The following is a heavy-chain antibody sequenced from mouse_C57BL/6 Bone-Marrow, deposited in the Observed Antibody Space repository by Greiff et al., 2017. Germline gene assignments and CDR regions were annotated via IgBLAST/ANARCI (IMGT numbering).Heavy chain of an antibody. Sequence: VQLQQSGAELVKPGASVKLSCKASGYTFTSYWMHWVKQRPGQGLEWIGMIHPNSGSTNYNEKFKGKATLTVDKSSSTAYMQLSSLTSEDSAVYYCAGNYYFDYWGQGTTLTVSA. V-gene: IGHV1-64*01. J-gene: IGHJ2*01. CDR1: GYTFTSYW. CDR2: IHPNSGST. CDR3: AGNYYFDY.